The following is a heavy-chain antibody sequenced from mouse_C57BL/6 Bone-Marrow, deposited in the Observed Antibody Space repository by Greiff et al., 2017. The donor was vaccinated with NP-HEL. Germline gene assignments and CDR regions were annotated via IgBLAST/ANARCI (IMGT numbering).Heavy chain of an antibody. CDR2: IYPRSGKT. J-gene: IGHJ3*01. CDR3: ARAYYSNYERGWFAY. V-gene: IGHV1-81*01. CDR1: GYTFTSYG. Sequence: VKLQESGAELARPGASVKLSCKASGYTFTSYGISWVKQRTGQGLEWIGEIYPRSGKTYYNEKFKGKATLTADKYSSTAYMELRSLTSEDAAVYFCARAYYSNYERGWFAYWGQGTLVTVSA. D-gene: IGHD2-5*01.